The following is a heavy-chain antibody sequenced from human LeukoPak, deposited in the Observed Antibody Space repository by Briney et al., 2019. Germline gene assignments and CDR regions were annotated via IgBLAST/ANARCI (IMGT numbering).Heavy chain of an antibody. CDR1: GGSISSHY. D-gene: IGHD3-10*01. CDR3: VLLSNWFDP. J-gene: IGHJ5*02. Sequence: PSETLSLTCTVSGGSISSHYWSWIRQPPGKGLEWIGYIYYSGSTNYNPSLKSRVTISVDTSKNQFSLKLSSVTAADTAVYYCVLLSNWFDPWGQGTLVTVSS. CDR2: IYYSGST. V-gene: IGHV4-59*11.